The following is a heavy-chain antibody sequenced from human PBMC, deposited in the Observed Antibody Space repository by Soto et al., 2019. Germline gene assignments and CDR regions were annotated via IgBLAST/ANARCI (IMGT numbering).Heavy chain of an antibody. J-gene: IGHJ4*02. CDR3: ARNVD. CDR2: IYTGGYT. V-gene: IGHV3-53*04. CDR1: GFSVSGAY. Sequence: EVQLVESGGGLVQPGGSLRLSCAASGFSVSGAYMYWVRQAPGKGLEWVSVIYTGGYTYYADSVRGRFTISRHNSKNTLYLQMNSLTTDDSAIYYCARNVDWGQGTVVTVSS.